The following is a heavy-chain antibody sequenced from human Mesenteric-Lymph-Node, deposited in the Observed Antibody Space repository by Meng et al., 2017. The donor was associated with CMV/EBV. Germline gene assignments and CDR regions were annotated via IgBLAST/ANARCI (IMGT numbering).Heavy chain of an antibody. J-gene: IGHJ4*02. D-gene: IGHD3-22*01. CDR3: ARDYTSSYYDSNKYSPYYYDS. CDR2: INPSDGST. Sequence: ASVKVSCKASGYTFNRYYIHWVRQAPGQGLEWMGIINPSDGSTSYAQKFQGRVTMTRNTSISTAYMELSSLRSEDTAVYYCARDYTSSYYDSNKYSPYYYDSWGQGTLVTVSS. V-gene: IGHV1-46*02. CDR1: GYTFNRYY.